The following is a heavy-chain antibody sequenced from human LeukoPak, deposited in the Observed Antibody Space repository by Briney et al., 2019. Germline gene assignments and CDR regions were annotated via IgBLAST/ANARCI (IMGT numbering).Heavy chain of an antibody. D-gene: IGHD5-12*01. J-gene: IGHJ4*02. V-gene: IGHV4-30-2*01. CDR3: ARVRSGYDCFDY. CDR2: IYHNGNT. CDR1: GGSISSGGYS. Sequence: KTSETLSLTCAVSGGSISSGGYSWSWIRQPPGKGLEWIGYIYHNGNTYYSPSLKSRVTISVDRSKNQLSLKLSSVTAADTAVYYCARVRSGYDCFDYWGQGTLVTVSS.